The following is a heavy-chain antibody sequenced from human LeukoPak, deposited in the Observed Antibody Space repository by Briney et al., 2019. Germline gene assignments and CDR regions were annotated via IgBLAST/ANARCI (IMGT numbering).Heavy chain of an antibody. CDR2: INPNSGGT. Sequence: GASVKASCKASGDTFTGYYMHWVRQAPGQGLEWMGWINPNSGGTNYAQKFQGRVTMTRDTSISTAYMELSRLRSDDTAVYYCARGHNDDSWSGYPPFDPWCQGTLVTVSS. CDR1: GDTFTGYY. CDR3: ARGHNDDSWSGYPPFDP. J-gene: IGHJ5*02. D-gene: IGHD3-3*01. V-gene: IGHV1-2*02.